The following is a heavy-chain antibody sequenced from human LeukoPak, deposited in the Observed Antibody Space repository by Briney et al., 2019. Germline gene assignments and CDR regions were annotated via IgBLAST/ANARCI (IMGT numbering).Heavy chain of an antibody. CDR3: AREARVRYCSGGSCYSRWFDP. J-gene: IGHJ5*02. CDR1: GGSFSRYY. Sequence: SETLSLTCAVYGGSFSRYYWSWIRQPPGKGLEWIGEINHSGSTNYNPSLKSRVTISVDTSKNQFSLKLSSVTAADTAVYYCAREARVRYCSGGSCYSRWFDPWGQGTLITVSS. D-gene: IGHD2-15*01. V-gene: IGHV4-34*01. CDR2: INHSGST.